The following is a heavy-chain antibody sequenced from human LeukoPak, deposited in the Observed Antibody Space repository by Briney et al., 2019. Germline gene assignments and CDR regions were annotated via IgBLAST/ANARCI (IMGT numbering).Heavy chain of an antibody. CDR1: GLTFNDYA. J-gene: IGHJ5*02. Sequence: GGSLRLSCAASGLTFNDYAMSWVRQTPGKGLEWVSAISGSGYNTYYADSVKGRFTISRDNAKNSLYLQMNSLRAEDTAVYYCARDPLGYCSGGSCDWFDPWGQGTLVTVSS. CDR3: ARDPLGYCSGGSCDWFDP. V-gene: IGHV3-23*01. D-gene: IGHD2-15*01. CDR2: ISGSGYNT.